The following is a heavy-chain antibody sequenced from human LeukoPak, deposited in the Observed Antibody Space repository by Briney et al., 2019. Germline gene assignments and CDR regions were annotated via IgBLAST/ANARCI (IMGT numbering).Heavy chain of an antibody. CDR3: AGESSFVAVTGRGGWFDP. CDR2: IYHSGST. CDR1: GYSISSGYY. V-gene: IGHV4-38-2*02. Sequence: SETLSLTCTVSGYSISSGYYWGWIRQPPGKGLEWIGSIYHSGSTYYNPSLKSRVTISVDTSKNQFSLKLSSVTAADTAVYYCAGESSFVAVTGRGGWFDPLGQGTLVTVSS. D-gene: IGHD6-19*01. J-gene: IGHJ5*02.